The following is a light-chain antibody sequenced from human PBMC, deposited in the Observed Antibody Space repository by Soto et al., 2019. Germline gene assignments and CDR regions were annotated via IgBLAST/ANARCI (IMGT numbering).Light chain of an antibody. CDR3: QHYNSYSEA. Sequence: GDRVTITCRASQSISTYLNWYQQKAGLAPKLLIYAASSLQSGVPSRFSGSGSGTEFTLTISSLQPDDFATYYCQHYNSYSEAFGQGTKVDIK. CDR2: AAS. J-gene: IGKJ1*01. V-gene: IGKV1-5*01. CDR1: QSISTY.